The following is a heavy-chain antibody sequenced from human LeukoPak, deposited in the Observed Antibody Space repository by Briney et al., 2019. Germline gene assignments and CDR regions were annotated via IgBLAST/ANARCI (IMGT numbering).Heavy chain of an antibody. D-gene: IGHD4-23*01. V-gene: IGHV4-34*01. CDR1: GGSFSGYY. CDR2: INHSGST. Sequence: SETLSLTCAVYGGSFSGYYWSWIRQPPGKGLEWIGEINHSGSTNYNPSLKSRVTISVDTSKNQFSLKLSSVTAADTAVYYCARVSYGGNSYGIWGQGTMVTVSS. J-gene: IGHJ3*02. CDR3: ARVSYGGNSYGI.